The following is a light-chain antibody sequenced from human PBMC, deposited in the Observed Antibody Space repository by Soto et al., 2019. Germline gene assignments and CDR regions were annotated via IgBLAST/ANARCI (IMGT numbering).Light chain of an antibody. J-gene: IGLJ1*01. Sequence: QSALTQPASVSGSPGQSITISCSGTNTDVGAYDYVSWYQQHPGKAPKLILYDVINRPSGVSDRFSGSKSGNTASLTISGLQAEDEAEYFCSSYSTISNLVFGPGTKVTVL. CDR2: DVI. V-gene: IGLV2-14*03. CDR1: NTDVGAYDY. CDR3: SSYSTISNLV.